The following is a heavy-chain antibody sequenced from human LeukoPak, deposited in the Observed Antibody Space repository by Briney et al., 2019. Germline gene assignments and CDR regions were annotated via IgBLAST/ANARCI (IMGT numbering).Heavy chain of an antibody. D-gene: IGHD4-17*01. V-gene: IGHV3-48*01. J-gene: IGHJ4*02. CDR1: GFTFSSYA. CDR3: ARAVGVYGDYAILGY. Sequence: GGSLRLSCAASGFTFSSYAMNWVRQAPGKGLEWISFISSNSRTILYTDSVKGRFTSSRDNAKNSLYLQMNSLRVEDSAVYYCARAVGVYGDYAILGYWGQGTLVTVSS. CDR2: ISSNSRTI.